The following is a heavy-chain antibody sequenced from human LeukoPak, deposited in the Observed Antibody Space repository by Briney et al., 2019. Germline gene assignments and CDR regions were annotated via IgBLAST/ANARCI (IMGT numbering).Heavy chain of an antibody. J-gene: IGHJ4*02. D-gene: IGHD6-19*01. CDR1: GFSFSSYW. Sequence: GGSLRLSCAASGFSFSSYWMHWVRQAPGKGLVWVSRISSDGSIINYADSVKGRFTISRDNAKNTLYVQMNSLRVEDTAVYYCARPAVAGLRAGGYDYWGQGTLVTVSS. CDR2: ISSDGSII. CDR3: ARPAVAGLRAGGYDY. V-gene: IGHV3-74*01.